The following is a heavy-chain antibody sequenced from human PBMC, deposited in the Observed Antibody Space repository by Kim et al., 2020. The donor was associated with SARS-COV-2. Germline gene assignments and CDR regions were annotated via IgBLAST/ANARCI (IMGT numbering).Heavy chain of an antibody. CDR3: AREVAVAGTSGWFDP. J-gene: IGHJ5*02. D-gene: IGHD6-19*01. V-gene: IGHV1-69*13. Sequence: SVKVSCKASGGTFSSYAISWVRQAPGQGLEWMGGIIPIFGTANYAQKFQGRVTITADESTSTAYMELSSLRSEDTAVYYCAREVAVAGTSGWFDPWGQGTLVTVSS. CDR2: IIPIFGTA. CDR1: GGTFSSYA.